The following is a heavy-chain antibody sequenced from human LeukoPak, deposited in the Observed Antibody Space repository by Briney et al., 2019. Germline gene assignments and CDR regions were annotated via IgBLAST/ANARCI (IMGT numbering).Heavy chain of an antibody. J-gene: IGHJ4*02. V-gene: IGHV4-59*01. D-gene: IGHD2-2*02. CDR3: ATLAYCSSTSCYTDDY. Sequence: SETLSLTCTVSGGSISIYYWNWIRQPPGKGLEWMGYIYYRGSINYNPSLKSRVTISVDTSKNQFSLKLTSVTAADTAVYYCATLAYCSSTSCYTDDYWGQGTLVTVSS. CDR2: IYYRGSI. CDR1: GGSISIYY.